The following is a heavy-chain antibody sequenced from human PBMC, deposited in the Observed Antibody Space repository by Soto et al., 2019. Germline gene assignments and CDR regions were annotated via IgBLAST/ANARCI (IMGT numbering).Heavy chain of an antibody. CDR1: GDSIRSYY. CDR2: IYNSGTT. J-gene: IGHJ4*02. V-gene: IGHV4-59*12. Sequence: NPSETLSLTCTVSGDSIRSYYWMWIRQPPGRGLEWIGVIYNSGTTNYNSSLKSRVTISVDKSKNQFSLKLRSVTAADTAVYYCARAAMGGSSWPFDYWGQGTLVTVSS. D-gene: IGHD6-13*01. CDR3: ARAAMGGSSWPFDY.